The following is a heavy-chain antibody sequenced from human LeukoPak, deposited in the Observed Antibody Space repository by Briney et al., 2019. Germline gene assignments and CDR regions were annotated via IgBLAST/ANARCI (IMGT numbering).Heavy chain of an antibody. V-gene: IGHV3-23*01. CDR2: FAGGGGST. J-gene: IGHJ6*03. D-gene: IGHD4-11*01. CDR1: GFTFSDYG. CDR3: AKFPYSNYHYMDV. Sequence: GGSLRLSCEASGFTFSDYGMCWVRQAPGKGLEWVSSFAGGGGSTYYADSVKGRFTISRDNSKKMLYLQMNSLRADDTAVYYCAKFPYSNYHYMDVWGKGTTVIISS.